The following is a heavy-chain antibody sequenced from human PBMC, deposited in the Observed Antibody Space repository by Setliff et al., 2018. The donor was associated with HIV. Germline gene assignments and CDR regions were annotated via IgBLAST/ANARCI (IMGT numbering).Heavy chain of an antibody. CDR2: IYSRRST. J-gene: IGHJ4*02. V-gene: IGHV4-4*08. CDR1: GGSISTYY. Sequence: PSETLSLTCTVSGGSISTYYWNWIRQPPGKGLEWIGYIYSRRSTNYNPSLKSRVTISVDTSKNQFSLKLPSVTAADTAVYYCARDESQVEVHRGYSYGSFDYWGQGTLFTVSS. CDR3: ARDESQVEVHRGYSYGSFDY. D-gene: IGHD5-18*01.